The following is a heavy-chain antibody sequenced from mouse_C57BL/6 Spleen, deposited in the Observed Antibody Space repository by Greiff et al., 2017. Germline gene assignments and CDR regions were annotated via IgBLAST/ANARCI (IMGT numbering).Heavy chain of an antibody. Sequence: VQLQESGPGLVAPSQSLSITCTVSGFSLTSYAISWVRQPPGKGLEWLGVIWTGGGANYNSALKSRLSISNDNSKSQVFLKMNSLQTDDTGRYYGARNGVYYGYDPWFAYWGQGTLVTVSA. D-gene: IGHD2-2*01. CDR3: ARNGVYYGYDPWFAY. J-gene: IGHJ3*01. CDR2: IWTGGGA. CDR1: GFSLTSYA. V-gene: IGHV2-9-1*01.